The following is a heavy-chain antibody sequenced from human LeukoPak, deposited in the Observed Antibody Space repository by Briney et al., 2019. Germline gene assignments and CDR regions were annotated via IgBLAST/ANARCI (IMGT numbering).Heavy chain of an antibody. Sequence: GGSLRLSCAASGFTVSSNYMSWVRQAPGKGLEWVSVIYSGGSTYYADSVKGRFTISRDNSKNTLYLQMNSLRAEDTAVYYCARRITMVRGTNWFDPWGQGTLVTVSS. J-gene: IGHJ5*02. CDR1: GFTVSSNY. CDR3: ARRITMVRGTNWFDP. V-gene: IGHV3-66*01. CDR2: IYSGGST. D-gene: IGHD3-10*01.